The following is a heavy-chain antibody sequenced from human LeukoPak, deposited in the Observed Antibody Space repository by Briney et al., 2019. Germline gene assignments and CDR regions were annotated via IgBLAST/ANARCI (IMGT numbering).Heavy chain of an antibody. D-gene: IGHD4-17*01. J-gene: IGHJ4*02. CDR1: GFNFGIYS. Sequence: PGGSLRLSCAASGFNFGIYSLNWVRQAPGKGLEWLSYISAGSTIYYADSVKGRFTISRDNANNLLYLQMNSLRAEDTAVYYCARGYGDYVKTVLYYFDYWGQGTLVTVSS. V-gene: IGHV3-48*01. CDR2: ISAGSTI. CDR3: ARGYGDYVKTVLYYFDY.